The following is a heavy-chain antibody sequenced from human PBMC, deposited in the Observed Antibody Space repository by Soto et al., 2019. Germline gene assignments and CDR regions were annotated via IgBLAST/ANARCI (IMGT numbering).Heavy chain of an antibody. D-gene: IGHD3-10*02. CDR3: ASMIGDPVLSFDS. Sequence: QVQLQESGPGLVKPSETLSLTCTVSGGSISSYYWSWIRQPPGKGLEWIGFIFYSGSTSYNPSLKCRVTISIDTSEYQFSLNLNSVTAADTAVYYCASMIGDPVLSFDSWGQGTLVAVSS. V-gene: IGHV4-59*01. CDR1: GGSISSYY. CDR2: IFYSGST. J-gene: IGHJ5*01.